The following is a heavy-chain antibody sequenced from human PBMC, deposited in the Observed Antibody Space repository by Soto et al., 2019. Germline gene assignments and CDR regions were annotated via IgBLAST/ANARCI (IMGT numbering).Heavy chain of an antibody. Sequence: SETLSLTCTVSGGSISSGDYYWSWIRQPPGKGLEWIGYIYHSGSTYYNPSLKSRVTISVDRSKNQFSLKLSSVTAADTAVYYCARTESGTFDPWGQGTLVTVSS. CDR3: ARTESGTFDP. V-gene: IGHV4-30-2*01. D-gene: IGHD1-7*01. CDR1: GGSISSGDYY. CDR2: IYHSGST. J-gene: IGHJ5*02.